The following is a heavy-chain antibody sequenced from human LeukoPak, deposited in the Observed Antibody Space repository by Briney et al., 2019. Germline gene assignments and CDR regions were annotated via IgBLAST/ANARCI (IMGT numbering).Heavy chain of an antibody. CDR3: ARVQSRFLEWLFAPGDYFDY. V-gene: IGHV3-21*01. D-gene: IGHD3-3*01. Sequence: GGSLRLSCAASGFTFSSYSMNWVRQAPGKGLEWVSSISSSSSYIYYADSVKGRFTISRDNAKNSLYLQMNSLRAEDTAVYYCARVQSRFLEWLFAPGDYFDYWGQGTLVTVSS. CDR1: GFTFSSYS. J-gene: IGHJ4*02. CDR2: ISSSSSYI.